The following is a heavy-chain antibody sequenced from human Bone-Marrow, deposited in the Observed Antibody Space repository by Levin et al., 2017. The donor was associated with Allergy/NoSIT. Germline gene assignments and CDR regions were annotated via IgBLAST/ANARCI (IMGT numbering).Heavy chain of an antibody. Sequence: LSLTCVASGFTFSNYGMHWVRQAPGKGLEWVAIIWYDGSNKYYGDSVKGRFTISRDNSKNTLFLQMNSLRAEDTAVYYCARDVDTSELFDCWGQGTLFTVAS. D-gene: IGHD3-22*01. V-gene: IGHV3-33*01. CDR3: ARDVDTSELFDC. CDR2: IWYDGSNK. CDR1: GFTFSNYG. J-gene: IGHJ4*02.